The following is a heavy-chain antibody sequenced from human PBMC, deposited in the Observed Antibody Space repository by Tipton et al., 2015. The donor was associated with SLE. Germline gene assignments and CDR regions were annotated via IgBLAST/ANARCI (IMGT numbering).Heavy chain of an antibody. D-gene: IGHD2-21*02. J-gene: IGHJ1*01. CDR2: IYYSGST. CDR3: ARGRSDTRDFQH. V-gene: IGHV4-31*03. CDR1: GGSISSGGYY. Sequence: TLSLTCTVSGGSISSGGYYWSWIRQHPGKGLEWIGNIYYSGSTYYNPSLKSRVTISVDTSKNQFSLKLSSLTAADTAVYYCARGRSDTRDFQHWGQGTLVTVSS.